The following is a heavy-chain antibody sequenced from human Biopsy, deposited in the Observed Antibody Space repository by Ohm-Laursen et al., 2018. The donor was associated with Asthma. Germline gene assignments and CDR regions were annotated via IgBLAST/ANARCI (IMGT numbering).Heavy chain of an antibody. J-gene: IGHJ4*02. CDR3: ARHWNWGSFFDY. Sequence: TLSLTCTVSGCSMSSSSYSWGWIRQPPGKGLEWIGSISYTGNTDIPSLRSRVTLSVDASKNNFYLKLTSVTAADTAVFYCARHWNWGSFFDYWGQGMLVTVSS. CDR1: GCSMSSSSYS. D-gene: IGHD7-27*01. CDR2: ISYTGNT. V-gene: IGHV4-39*01.